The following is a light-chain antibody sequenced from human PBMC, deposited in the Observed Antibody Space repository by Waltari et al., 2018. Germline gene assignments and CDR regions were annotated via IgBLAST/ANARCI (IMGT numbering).Light chain of an antibody. CDR1: QSIRSY. J-gene: IGKJ1*01. Sequence: DIQMTQSPSSLSASVADRVTITCRASQSIRSYLNWYQQKPGKAPKLLIYAASSLQSGVPSRFSGSGSGTDFTLTISSLQPEDFATYYCQQSYSTPSTFGQGTKVEIK. CDR2: AAS. V-gene: IGKV1-39*01. CDR3: QQSYSTPST.